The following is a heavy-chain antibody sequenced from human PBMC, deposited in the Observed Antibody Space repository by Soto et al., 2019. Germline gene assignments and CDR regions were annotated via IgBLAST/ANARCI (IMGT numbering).Heavy chain of an antibody. Sequence: SETLSLTCPVSGGSISSYDWSWIRQPAGKGLEWIGRIYTSGSTNYNPSLKSRVTMSVDTSKNQFSLKLSSVTAADTAVYYCASSGWFGGHWDYWGQGTLVTVSS. CDR1: GGSISSYD. V-gene: IGHV4-4*07. D-gene: IGHD6-19*01. CDR2: IYTSGST. CDR3: ASSGWFGGHWDY. J-gene: IGHJ4*02.